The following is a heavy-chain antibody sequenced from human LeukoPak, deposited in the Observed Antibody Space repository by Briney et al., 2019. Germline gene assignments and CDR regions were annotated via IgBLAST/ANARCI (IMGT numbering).Heavy chain of an antibody. Sequence: PSETLSLTCTVSGGSISSYYWSWIRQPPGKGLEWIGYIYYSGSTNYNPSLKSRVTISVDTSKNQFSPKLSSVTAADTAVYYCARGGGGGSYYYYMDVWGKGTTVTVSS. D-gene: IGHD1-26*01. CDR1: GGSISSYY. CDR3: ARGGGGGSYYYYMDV. J-gene: IGHJ6*03. CDR2: IYYSGST. V-gene: IGHV4-59*01.